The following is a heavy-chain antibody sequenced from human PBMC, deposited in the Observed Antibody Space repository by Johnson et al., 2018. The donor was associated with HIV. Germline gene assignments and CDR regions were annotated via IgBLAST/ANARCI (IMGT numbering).Heavy chain of an antibody. CDR3: ARDHEAVPGAFDI. V-gene: IGHV3-30-3*01. D-gene: IGHD1-1*01. CDR2: ISYDGSNQ. Sequence: QVQLVESGRGVVQPGRSLRLSCAASGFTFSSYAMHWVRQAPGKGLEWVAVISYDGSNQYYADSVKCRFTISRDNSKNTLYLQMNSLRAEDTAVYYCARDHEAVPGAFDIWGQGTMVTVSS. CDR1: GFTFSSYA. J-gene: IGHJ3*02.